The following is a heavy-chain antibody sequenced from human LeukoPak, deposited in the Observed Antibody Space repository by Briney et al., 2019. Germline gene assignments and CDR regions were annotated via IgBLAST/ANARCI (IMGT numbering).Heavy chain of an antibody. CDR2: ISGSGGST. V-gene: IGHV3-23*01. CDR3: ACGYSSSWYYFDY. D-gene: IGHD6-13*01. Sequence: PGGSLRLSCAASGFPFSSYAMSWVRQAPGKGLEWVSAISGSGGSTYYADSVKGRFTISRDNSKNTLYLQMNSLRAEDTAVYYCACGYSSSWYYFDYWGQGTLVTVSS. CDR1: GFPFSSYA. J-gene: IGHJ4*02.